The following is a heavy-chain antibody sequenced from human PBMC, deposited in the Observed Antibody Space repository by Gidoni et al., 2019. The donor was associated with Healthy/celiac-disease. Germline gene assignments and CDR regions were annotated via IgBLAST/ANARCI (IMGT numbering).Heavy chain of an antibody. V-gene: IGHV3-53*01. D-gene: IGHD1-26*01. CDR2: IYSGGRT. J-gene: IGHJ6*02. CDR1: GSPVGITY. CDR3: ARAAGIVGATSYYYYGMDV. Sequence: EVQLLESGGGLIQPVGSLTRSCAASGSPVGITYMRWGRQAPGQGLEWVSVIYSGGRTYYADSVKGRFTISRDNSKNTLYLQMNSLRAEDTAVYYCARAAGIVGATSYYYYGMDVWGQGTTVTVSS.